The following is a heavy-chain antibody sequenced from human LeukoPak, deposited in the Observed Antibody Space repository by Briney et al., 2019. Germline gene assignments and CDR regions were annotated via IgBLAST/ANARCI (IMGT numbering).Heavy chain of an antibody. Sequence: TGGSLRLSCAGSGFTFSSYNMNWVRQAPGKGLEWVSSISSSSSYIYYADSVKGRFTISRDNAKNSLYLQMNSLRAEDTAVYYCASLQEGGSGFDYWGQGTLVTVSS. CDR2: ISSSSSYI. V-gene: IGHV3-21*01. CDR3: ASLQEGGSGFDY. D-gene: IGHD3-16*01. J-gene: IGHJ4*02. CDR1: GFTFSSYN.